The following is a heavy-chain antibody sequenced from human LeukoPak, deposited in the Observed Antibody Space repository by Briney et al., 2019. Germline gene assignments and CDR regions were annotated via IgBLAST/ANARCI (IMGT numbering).Heavy chain of an antibody. CDR1: GFTFSRYI. J-gene: IGHJ4*02. Sequence: GGSLRLSCAASGFTFSRYIMNWVRQAPGKGLEWVSSISSSGNIIYYADSVRGRFTISRDNAKNSLYLQMNSLRAEDTAVFYCARADYYDSGSFYPLNFWSQGTLVTVSS. D-gene: IGHD3-10*01. CDR3: ARADYYDSGSFYPLNF. V-gene: IGHV3-21*01. CDR2: ISSSGNII.